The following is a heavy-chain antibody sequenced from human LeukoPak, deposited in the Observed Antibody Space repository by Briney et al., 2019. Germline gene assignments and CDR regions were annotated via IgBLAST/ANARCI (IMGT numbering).Heavy chain of an antibody. CDR2: INSGGSVT. CDR3: VRDNDDYKDDDFVYAFDI. D-gene: IGHD4-17*01. Sequence: GGSLRLSCAASGFSFSTYIMNWVRQAPGKGLEWVAIINSGGSVTYYADSVRGRFTISRDNAKNSLYLQMNSLRDVDTAVYYCVRDNDDYKDDDFVYAFDIWGQGTMVTVSS. CDR1: GFSFSTYI. V-gene: IGHV3-48*02. J-gene: IGHJ3*02.